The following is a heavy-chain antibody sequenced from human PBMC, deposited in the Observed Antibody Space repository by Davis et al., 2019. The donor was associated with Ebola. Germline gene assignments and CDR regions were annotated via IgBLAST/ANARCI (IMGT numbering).Heavy chain of an antibody. J-gene: IGHJ4*02. V-gene: IGHV1-46*01. Sequence: ASVKVSCKASGYTFTSYYMHWVRQAPGQGLEWMGIINPSGGSTSYAQKFQGRVTMTRDTSTNTVYMELSSLRSEDTAVYYCARAQFPTTSDHWGQGTLVTVSS. CDR3: ARAQFPTTSDH. CDR1: GYTFTSYY. CDR2: INPSGGST. D-gene: IGHD1-1*01.